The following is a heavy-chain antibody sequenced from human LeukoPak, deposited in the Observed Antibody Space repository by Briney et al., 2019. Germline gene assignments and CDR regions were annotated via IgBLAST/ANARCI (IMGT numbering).Heavy chain of an antibody. V-gene: IGHV3-11*06. Sequence: GGSLRLSCAAYGLSFSDYYMTWIRQAPGKGLEWVSYISSTSTYTNYGDSVKGRFAISRDNAKNSLYLQMNSLRAEDTAVYYCARDRIDVVVVAATPNWFDPWGQGTLVTVSS. CDR1: GLSFSDYY. CDR2: ISSTSTYT. D-gene: IGHD2-15*01. CDR3: ARDRIDVVVVAATPNWFDP. J-gene: IGHJ5*02.